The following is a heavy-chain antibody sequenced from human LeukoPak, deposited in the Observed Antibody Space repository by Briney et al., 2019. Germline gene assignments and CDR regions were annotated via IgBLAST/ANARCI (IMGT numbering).Heavy chain of an antibody. D-gene: IGHD5-18*01. Sequence: PGESLKISCKGSGYSFTSYWIGWVRQMPGKGLEWMGIIYPGDSDTRYSPSFQGQVTISADESISTAYLQWSSLKASDTAMYYCARLPRVDTAMVTEYYIDYWGQGTLVTVSS. CDR2: IYPGDSDT. V-gene: IGHV5-51*01. CDR1: GYSFTSYW. CDR3: ARLPRVDTAMVTEYYIDY. J-gene: IGHJ4*02.